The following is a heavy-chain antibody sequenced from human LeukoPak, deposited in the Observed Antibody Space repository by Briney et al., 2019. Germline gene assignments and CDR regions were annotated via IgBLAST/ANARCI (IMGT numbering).Heavy chain of an antibody. CDR1: GFTFSSYA. CDR2: ISGSGGST. J-gene: IGHJ4*02. D-gene: IGHD3-22*01. V-gene: IGHV3-23*01. Sequence: GGSLRLSCAASGFTFSSYAMSWVRQAPGKGLEWASAISGSGGSTYYADSVKGRFTISRDNSKNTLYLQMNSLRAEDTAVYYCADSPHYYDSSGYSYWGQGTLVTVSS. CDR3: ADSPHYYDSSGYSY.